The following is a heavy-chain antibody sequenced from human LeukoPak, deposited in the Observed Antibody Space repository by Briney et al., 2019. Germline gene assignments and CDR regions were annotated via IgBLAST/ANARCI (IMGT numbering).Heavy chain of an antibody. D-gene: IGHD6-13*01. CDR2: IYHSGST. Sequence: SQTLSLTCTVSGGSISSGGYYWRWIRQPPGKGLEWLGYIYHSGSTYYNPSLKSRVTISVDRSKNQFSLKLSSVTAADTAVYYCARGPSNIAPEYYFDYWGQGTLVTVSS. CDR3: ARGPSNIAPEYYFDY. J-gene: IGHJ4*02. CDR1: GGSISSGGYY. V-gene: IGHV4-30-2*01.